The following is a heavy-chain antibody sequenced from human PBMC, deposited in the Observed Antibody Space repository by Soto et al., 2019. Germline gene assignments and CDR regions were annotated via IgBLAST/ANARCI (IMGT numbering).Heavy chain of an antibody. CDR2: ISAYNGNT. D-gene: IGHD3-22*01. CDR1: GYTFTSYG. V-gene: IGHV1-18*01. Sequence: ASVKVSCKASGYTFTSYGISWVRQAPGQGLEWMGWISAYNGNTNYAQKLQGRVTMTTDTSTSTAYMELRSLRSDDTAVYYCARVGAYYYDSIGSQGAFDIWGQGTMVTVSS. J-gene: IGHJ3*02. CDR3: ARVGAYYYDSIGSQGAFDI.